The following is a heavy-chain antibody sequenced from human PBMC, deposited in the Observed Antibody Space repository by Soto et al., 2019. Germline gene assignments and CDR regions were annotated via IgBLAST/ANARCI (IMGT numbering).Heavy chain of an antibody. V-gene: IGHV4-34*01. CDR3: ARTQGVNYYYYYMDV. CDR1: GGSFSGYY. D-gene: IGHD3-10*01. CDR2: INHSGST. Sequence: PSETLSLTCAVYGGSFSGYYWSWIRQPPGKGLEWIGEINHSGSTNYNPSLKSRVTISVDTSKNQFSLKLSSVTAADTAVYYCARTQGVNYYYYYMDVWGKGTTVTVSS. J-gene: IGHJ6*03.